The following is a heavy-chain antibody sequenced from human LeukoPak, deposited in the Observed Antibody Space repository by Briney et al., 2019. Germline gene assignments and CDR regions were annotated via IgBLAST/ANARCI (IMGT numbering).Heavy chain of an antibody. CDR2: IYYSGST. D-gene: IGHD2-2*01. CDR1: GGSISSYY. J-gene: IGHJ2*01. V-gene: IGHV4-59*12. Sequence: PSETLSLTCTVSGGSISSYYWSWIRQPPGKRLEWIGYIYYSGSTNYNPSLKSRVTMSVDTSKNQFSLKLSSVTAADTAVYYCARAPVPPYWYFDLWGRGTLVTVSS. CDR3: ARAPVPPYWYFDL.